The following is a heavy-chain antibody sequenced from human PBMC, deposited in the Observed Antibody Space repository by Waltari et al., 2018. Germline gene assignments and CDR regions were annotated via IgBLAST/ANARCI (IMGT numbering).Heavy chain of an antibody. Sequence: EVQLVESGGGLVQPGGSLRLSCAASGFTFSNYWMSWVRQAPGKGLEWVANIKQDGSEKHNMDSLKGRFTISRDNAKNSVYLQVNSLRAEDTAVFYCARIGYRSSSFDYWGQGSLVTVSS. J-gene: IGHJ4*02. V-gene: IGHV3-7*01. CDR1: GFTFSNYW. CDR3: ARIGYRSSSFDY. D-gene: IGHD6-6*01. CDR2: IKQDGSEK.